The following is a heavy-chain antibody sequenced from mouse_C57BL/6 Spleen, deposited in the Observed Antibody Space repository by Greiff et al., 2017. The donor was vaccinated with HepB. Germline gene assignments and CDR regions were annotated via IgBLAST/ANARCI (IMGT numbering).Heavy chain of an antibody. D-gene: IGHD2-2*01. CDR2: ISSGSSTI. CDR3: AKLGYGGAMDY. Sequence: EVHLVESGGGLVKPGGSLKLSCAASGFTFSDYGMHWVRQAPEKGLEWVAYISSGSSTIYYADTVKGRFTISRDNAKNTLFLQMTSLRSEDTAMYYCAKLGYGGAMDYWGQGTSVTVSS. V-gene: IGHV5-17*01. CDR1: GFTFSDYG. J-gene: IGHJ4*01.